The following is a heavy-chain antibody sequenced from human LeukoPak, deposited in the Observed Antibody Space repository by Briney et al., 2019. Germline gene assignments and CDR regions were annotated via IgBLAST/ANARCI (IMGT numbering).Heavy chain of an antibody. CDR2: ISSSSSYI. CDR1: GFTFSSYS. CDR3: ARENCGGDCYYNGFDP. V-gene: IGHV3-21*01. Sequence: PGGSLRLSCAASGFTFSSYSMNWVRQAPGKGLEWVSSISSSSSYIYYADSVRGRFTISRDNAKNSLYLQMNSLRAEDTAVYYCARENCGGDCYYNGFDPWGQGTLVTVSS. D-gene: IGHD2-21*02. J-gene: IGHJ5*02.